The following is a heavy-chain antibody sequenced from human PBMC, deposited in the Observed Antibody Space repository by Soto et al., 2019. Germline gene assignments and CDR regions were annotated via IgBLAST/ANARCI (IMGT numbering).Heavy chain of an antibody. Sequence: PSETLSLTCGVSGYSISSDYHWGWIRQPPGKGLDWLGSISHSGKTYYNPSLKSRVTISIDTSKNQFSLSLHSLTAADTAVYYCARVADSCGGYFDRWGRGTLVTVSS. CDR2: ISHSGKT. J-gene: IGHJ4*02. V-gene: IGHV4-38-2*01. D-gene: IGHD2-2*01. CDR3: ARVADSCGGYFDR. CDR1: GYSISSDYH.